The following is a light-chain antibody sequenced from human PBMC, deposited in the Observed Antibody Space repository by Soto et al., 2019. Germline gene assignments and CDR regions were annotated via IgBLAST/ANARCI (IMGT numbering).Light chain of an antibody. CDR1: SSDVSTYNY. Sequence: QSVLTQPASVSGSPGQSITLPCTGTSSDVSTYNYVCWYQQHPGKAPKLMISEVNNRPAGVSNRFYGSKSGNTASLTISGLQAEDEADYYCSSYTTSGTVVFGGGTKLTVL. V-gene: IGLV2-14*01. J-gene: IGLJ2*01. CDR2: EVN. CDR3: SSYTTSGTVV.